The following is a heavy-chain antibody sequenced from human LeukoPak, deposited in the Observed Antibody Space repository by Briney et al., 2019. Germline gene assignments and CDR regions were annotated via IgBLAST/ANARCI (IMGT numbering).Heavy chain of an antibody. V-gene: IGHV3-23*01. CDR3: AKFSAAARNFDY. CDR2: ISGSGDST. J-gene: IGHJ4*02. CDR1: GFIFSSYA. D-gene: IGHD6-25*01. Sequence: PGGSLRLSCAASGFIFSSYAMSWVRQAPGKGLEWVSAISGSGDSTYYTDSVKGRFTISRDNSKNTLYLQMNSLRAEDTAVYYCAKFSAAARNFDYWGQGTLVTVFS.